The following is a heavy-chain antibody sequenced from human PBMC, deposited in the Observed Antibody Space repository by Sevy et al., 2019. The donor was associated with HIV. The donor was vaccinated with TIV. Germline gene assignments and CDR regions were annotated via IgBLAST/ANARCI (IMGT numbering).Heavy chain of an antibody. Sequence: SETLSLTCTVSGDPIISTSYYWAWIRQSPGKGLEWIGSFYYTGTTYYNPSLQSRVTMSVETSKSQFTLNLRSVAAADTSVYYCAGCMAFDHYMDVWGKGTTVTVSS. J-gene: IGHJ6*03. CDR2: FYYTGTT. V-gene: IGHV4-39*01. CDR3: AGCMAFDHYMDV. CDR1: GDPIISTSYY. D-gene: IGHD2-8*01.